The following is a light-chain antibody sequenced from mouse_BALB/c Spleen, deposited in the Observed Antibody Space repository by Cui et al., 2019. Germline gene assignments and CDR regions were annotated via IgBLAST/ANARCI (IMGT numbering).Light chain of an antibody. V-gene: IGKV4-58*01. J-gene: IGKJ1*01. Sequence: ENVLTQSPAIMAASLGQKVTMTSSASSSVSSSYLHWYQQKSGASPKPLIHRTSNLASGVPARFSGSGSGTSYSLTISSVEAEDDATYYCQQWSGYPTFGGGTKLEIK. CDR1: SSVSSSY. CDR3: QQWSGYPT. CDR2: RTS.